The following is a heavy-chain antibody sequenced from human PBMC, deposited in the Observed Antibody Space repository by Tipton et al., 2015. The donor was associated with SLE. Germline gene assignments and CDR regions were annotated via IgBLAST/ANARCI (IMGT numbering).Heavy chain of an antibody. CDR1: GGSISSSNW. Sequence: TLSLTCAVSGGSISSSNWWSWVRQPPGKGLEWIGSIDHSGSTYFNPSLKSRVTISVDTSKNQFSLHVNSVTPEDTAVYFCARGTLSNGIDYWGQGTLVTVSS. CDR3: ARGTLSNGIDY. CDR2: IDHSGST. V-gene: IGHV4-4*01. J-gene: IGHJ4*02. D-gene: IGHD2-8*01.